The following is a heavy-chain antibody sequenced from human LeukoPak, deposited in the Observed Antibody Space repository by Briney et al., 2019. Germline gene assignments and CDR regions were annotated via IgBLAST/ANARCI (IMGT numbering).Heavy chain of an antibody. CDR2: ISGSGGST. Sequence: PGGSLRLSCAASGFTFSSYAMSWVRQAPGKGLEWVSAISGSGGSTYYADSVKGRFTISRDNSKNTLYLQMNSLRAEDTAVYYCAKVAIDEQWLVRSIYDYWGQGTLVTVSS. J-gene: IGHJ4*02. CDR3: AKVAIDEQWLVRSIYDY. CDR1: GFTFSSYA. D-gene: IGHD6-19*01. V-gene: IGHV3-23*01.